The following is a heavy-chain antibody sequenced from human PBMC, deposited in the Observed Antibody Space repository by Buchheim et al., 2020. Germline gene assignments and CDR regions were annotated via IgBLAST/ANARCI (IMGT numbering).Heavy chain of an antibody. V-gene: IGHV3-30*18. Sequence: QVQLVESGGGVVQPGRSLRLSCEASGFTLSSHGMHWVRQAPGKGLEWVAMISYDGNAKYYVDSVKGRFTISRDNSKNTLYLEMNSLRAEDTALYYCAKDYYGSRWCNWSDPWGQGTL. J-gene: IGHJ5*02. CDR2: ISYDGNAK. D-gene: IGHD6-19*01. CDR3: AKDYYGSRWCNWSDP. CDR1: GFTLSSHG.